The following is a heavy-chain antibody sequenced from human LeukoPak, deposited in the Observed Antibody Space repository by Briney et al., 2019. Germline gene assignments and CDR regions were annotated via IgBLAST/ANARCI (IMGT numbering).Heavy chain of an antibody. J-gene: IGHJ6*03. D-gene: IGHD6-25*01. CDR1: GFTVIRNY. Sequence: PGGSLRLSCAASGFTVIRNYMIWVREAPGKGLEWVSAISGSGGSTYYADSVKGRFTISRDNSKNTLYLQINSLRARAPAVFNCAKDCRAARRYYYYYMDVWGKGTTVTVSS. CDR2: ISGSGGST. V-gene: IGHV3-23*01. CDR3: AKDCRAARRYYYYYMDV.